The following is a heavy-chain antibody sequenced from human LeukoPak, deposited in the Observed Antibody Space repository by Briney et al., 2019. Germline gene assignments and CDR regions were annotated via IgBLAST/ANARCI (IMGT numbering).Heavy chain of an antibody. V-gene: IGHV3-30-3*01. J-gene: IGHJ4*02. CDR2: ISYDGSNK. CDR1: GFTFSSYA. D-gene: IGHD3-22*01. Sequence: PGGSLRLSCAASGFTFSSYAMHWVRQAPGKGLEWVAVISYDGSNKYYADSVEGRFTISRDNSKNTLYLQMNSLRAEDTAVYYCARDFYYYDSSGYYYWGQGTLVTVSS. CDR3: ARDFYYYDSSGYYY.